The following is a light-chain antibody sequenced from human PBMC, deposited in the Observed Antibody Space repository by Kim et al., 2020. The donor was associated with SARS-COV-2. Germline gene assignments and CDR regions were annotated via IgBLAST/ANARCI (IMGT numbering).Light chain of an antibody. J-gene: IGKJ4*01. CDR3: QQYGSSPR. V-gene: IGKV3-20*01. CDR2: GAS. Sequence: LSPGESATLPCRASQSVPSNSLAWYQQKPGQTPRLLIYGASSRAPGIPDRFSGSGSGTDFSLTISRLEPEDFAVYYCQQYGSSPRFGGGTKVDIK. CDR1: QSVPSNS.